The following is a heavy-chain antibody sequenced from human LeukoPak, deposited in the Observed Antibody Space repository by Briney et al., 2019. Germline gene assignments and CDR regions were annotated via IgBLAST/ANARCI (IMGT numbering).Heavy chain of an antibody. D-gene: IGHD3-22*01. Sequence: GGSLRLSCAASGFTFDDYGMYWVRQAPGKGLEWVSGINWNGDSTGYEDSVKGRFTISRDNAKKSLYLQMNSLRAEDTALYYCARARGHDSSGSHFDYWGQGTLVTVSS. V-gene: IGHV3-20*04. J-gene: IGHJ4*02. CDR2: INWNGDST. CDR3: ARARGHDSSGSHFDY. CDR1: GFTFDDYG.